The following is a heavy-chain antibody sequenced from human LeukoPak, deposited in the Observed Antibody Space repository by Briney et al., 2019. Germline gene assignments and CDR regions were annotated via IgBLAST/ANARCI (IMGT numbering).Heavy chain of an antibody. CDR2: IIPIFGTA. CDR3: ARVPQVVRGPKTGYYYYGMDV. Sequence: GASVKVSCKASGGTFSIYAISWVRQAPGQGLEWMGGIIPIFGTANYAQKFQGRVTITADESTSTAYMELSSLRSEDTAVYYCARVPQVVRGPKTGYYYYGMDVWGQGTTVTVSS. D-gene: IGHD3-10*01. CDR1: GGTFSIYA. V-gene: IGHV1-69*13. J-gene: IGHJ6*02.